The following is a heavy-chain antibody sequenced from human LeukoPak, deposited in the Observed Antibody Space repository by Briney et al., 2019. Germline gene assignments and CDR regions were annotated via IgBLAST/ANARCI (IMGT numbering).Heavy chain of an antibody. V-gene: IGHV6-1*01. CDR2: TYYRSKWSN. J-gene: IGHJ4*02. D-gene: IGHD6-19*01. CDR1: GDTVSSNSAA. CDR3: ARAPTPIIAVAGSFDY. Sequence: SQTLSLTCAISGDTVSSNSAAWNWFRQSPSRGLEWLGRTYYRSKWSNDYAVSVRSRITINPDTSKNQFSLQVNSVTPEDTAVYYCARAPTPIIAVAGSFDYWGQGTLVTVSS.